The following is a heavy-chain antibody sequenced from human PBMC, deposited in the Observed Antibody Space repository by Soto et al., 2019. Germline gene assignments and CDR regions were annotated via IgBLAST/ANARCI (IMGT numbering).Heavy chain of an antibody. CDR3: AITGFGRYCSSTSCVHFDY. D-gene: IGHD2-2*01. CDR1: GFTFTTYA. Sequence: EVQVLDSGGGLVQPGGSLRLSCVASGFTFTTYAMTWVRQAPGKGLEWVSIISGSGGSTHYADSVKGRFIISRDNSKNTLYLQMNCLRAEDTAVYYCAITGFGRYCSSTSCVHFDYWGQGTLVTVS. CDR2: ISGSGGST. V-gene: IGHV3-23*01. J-gene: IGHJ4*02.